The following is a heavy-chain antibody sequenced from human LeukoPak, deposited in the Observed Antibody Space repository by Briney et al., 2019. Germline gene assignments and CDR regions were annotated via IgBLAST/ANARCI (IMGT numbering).Heavy chain of an antibody. Sequence: SETLSLTCTVSGGSISSSSYYWGWIRQPPGKGLEWIGSIYYSGSTYYNPSLKSRVTMSVDTSKNQFSLKLSSVTAADTAVYYCARALRRITIFGVVRGPTYYYYMDVWGKGTTVTVSS. CDR3: ARALRRITIFGVVRGPTYYYYMDV. D-gene: IGHD3-3*01. V-gene: IGHV4-39*07. CDR2: IYYSGST. CDR1: GGSISSSSYY. J-gene: IGHJ6*03.